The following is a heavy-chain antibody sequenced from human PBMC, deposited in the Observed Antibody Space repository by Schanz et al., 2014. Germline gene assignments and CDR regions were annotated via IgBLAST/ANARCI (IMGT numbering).Heavy chain of an antibody. CDR1: GFTFSDYY. J-gene: IGHJ3*02. D-gene: IGHD3-10*01. Sequence: PGGSLRLSCAASGFTFSDYYMAWIRQAPGKGLEWVSHISGSSIHKNYADSVKGRFSISRDNSKNALYLQMDSLRAEDTAVYYCARGIITMVRGGDVGAFDIWGQGTMVTVSS. CDR2: ISGSSIHK. V-gene: IGHV3-11*06. CDR3: ARGIITMVRGGDVGAFDI.